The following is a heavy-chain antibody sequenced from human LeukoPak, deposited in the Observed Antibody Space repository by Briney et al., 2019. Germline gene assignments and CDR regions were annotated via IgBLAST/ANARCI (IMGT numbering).Heavy chain of an antibody. Sequence: SETLSLTCTVSGGSISSYYWSWIRQPPGKGLEWIGYIYYTGSTSYNPSLKSRVTISLDTSKNRFSLKLSSVTAADTAVYYCATPLGNGYGDYVYVYWGQGTLVTVSS. CDR2: IYYTGST. CDR1: GGSISSYY. V-gene: IGHV4-59*12. D-gene: IGHD4-17*01. J-gene: IGHJ4*02. CDR3: ATPLGNGYGDYVYVY.